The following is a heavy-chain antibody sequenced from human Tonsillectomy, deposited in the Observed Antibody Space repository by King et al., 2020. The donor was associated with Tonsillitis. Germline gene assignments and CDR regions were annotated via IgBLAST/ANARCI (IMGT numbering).Heavy chain of an antibody. D-gene: IGHD3-22*01. V-gene: IGHV3-48*03. Sequence: VQLVESGGGLVQPGVSLKLSCAASGFTFSSYEMNWVRQAPGKGLEWVSYMTSSGSKIYYADSVKGRFTISRDNAKNTLSLQMNSLRAEDTAVYYCARENSSSGFHYYGMDVWGQGTTVTAAS. CDR2: MTSSGSKI. J-gene: IGHJ6*02. CDR3: ARENSSSGFHYYGMDV. CDR1: GFTFSSYE.